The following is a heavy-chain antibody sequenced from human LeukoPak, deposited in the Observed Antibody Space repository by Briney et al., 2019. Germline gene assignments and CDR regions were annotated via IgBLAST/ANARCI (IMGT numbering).Heavy chain of an antibody. CDR2: ISTSSSYI. Sequence: GGSLRLSCAASGFTLSSHSMNWVRQAPGKGLEWVSSISTSSSYINYADSVKGRFTISRDNAKNSLYLQMNSLRAEDTAVYYCAKMYGGTYIGNWGQGTLVTVSA. V-gene: IGHV3-21*01. CDR3: AKMYGGTYIGN. CDR1: GFTLSSHS. J-gene: IGHJ4*02. D-gene: IGHD1-26*01.